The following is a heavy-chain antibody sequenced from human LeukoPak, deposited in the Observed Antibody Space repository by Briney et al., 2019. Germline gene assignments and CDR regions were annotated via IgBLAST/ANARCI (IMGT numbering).Heavy chain of an antibody. J-gene: IGHJ4*02. CDR2: ISSSGTTI. CDR1: GFTFSDYY. Sequence: PGGSLRLSCAASGFTFSDYYMSWIRQAPGKGLEWVSYISSSGTTIYYADSVKGRFTISRDSAKKSLYLQINSLRAEDTAVYYCARVLRPGYFIDYWGQGTLVTVSS. D-gene: IGHD5-18*01. CDR3: ARVLRPGYFIDY. V-gene: IGHV3-11*01.